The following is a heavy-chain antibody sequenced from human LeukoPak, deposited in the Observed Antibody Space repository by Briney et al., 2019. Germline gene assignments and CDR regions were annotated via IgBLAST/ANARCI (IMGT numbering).Heavy chain of an antibody. CDR1: GGXXSXYA. V-gene: IGHV1-69*05. CDR3: ARDQEAFDY. Sequence: VSCXXXGGXXSXYAISWVRQAPGXGLEGMGGIIPIFGTANYAQKFQGRVTVTRDTSTSTVHMELSGLRSEDTAVYYCARDQEAFDYWGQGTLVTVSS. J-gene: IGHJ4*02. CDR2: IIPIFGTA.